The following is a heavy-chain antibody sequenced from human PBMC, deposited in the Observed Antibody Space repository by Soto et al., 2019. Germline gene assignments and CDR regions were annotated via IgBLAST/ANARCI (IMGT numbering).Heavy chain of an antibody. CDR2: IYPSDSDT. CDR1: GYNFSGYL. Sequence: PXESLRIYRKGSGYNFSGYLVAWVRQMPGKGLELMGIIYPSDSDTRYRPSFQGQVTISADKSISSAYLQWSSLRASDTAMYYCARGGVSTRTFDDWGQGTPVTFSS. CDR3: ARGGVSTRTFDD. V-gene: IGHV5-51*01. D-gene: IGHD1-1*01. J-gene: IGHJ4*02.